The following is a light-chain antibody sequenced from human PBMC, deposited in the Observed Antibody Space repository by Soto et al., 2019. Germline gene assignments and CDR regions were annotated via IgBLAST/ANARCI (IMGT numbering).Light chain of an antibody. CDR2: KAS. J-gene: IGKJ1*01. V-gene: IGKV1-5*03. Sequence: DIQMTQSPSTLSAYVGDRVTITCRASQSIGTGLAWYQQKPGKAPKLLIYKASSLETGVPSRFSGSGSGTEFTLTISSLQPDDSATYYCQQYNSYSPTFGQGTKV. CDR1: QSIGTG. CDR3: QQYNSYSPT.